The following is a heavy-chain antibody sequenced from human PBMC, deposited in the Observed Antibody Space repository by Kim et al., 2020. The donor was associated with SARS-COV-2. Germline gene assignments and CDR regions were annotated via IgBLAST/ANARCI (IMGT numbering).Heavy chain of an antibody. Sequence: TKCSQKLQGRVHIARDTSASTAYMELSSLGSEDTAVYYCARSPAISAFNDYWGQGTLVTVSS. J-gene: IGHJ4*02. D-gene: IGHD3-3*02. CDR2: T. V-gene: IGHV1-3*01. CDR3: ARSPAISAFNDY.